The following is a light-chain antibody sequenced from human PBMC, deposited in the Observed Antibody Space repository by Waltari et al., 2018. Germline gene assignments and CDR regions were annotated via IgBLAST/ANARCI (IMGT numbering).Light chain of an antibody. V-gene: IGLV2-14*03. J-gene: IGLJ1*01. CDR2: HVS. CDR1: SSDIGFYTF. CDR3: ASETSTTTLYV. Sequence: HSALTQPASVSGSPGQSITIPCTGTSSDIGFYTFVFWYQQHPVKAPKVMIYHVSNRPSGVSNRFSGSKSGNTASLTISGLQPEDEADYYCASETSTTTLYVFGSGTKVTVL.